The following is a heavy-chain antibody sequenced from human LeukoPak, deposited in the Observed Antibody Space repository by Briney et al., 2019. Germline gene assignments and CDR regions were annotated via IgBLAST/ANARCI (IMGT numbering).Heavy chain of an antibody. D-gene: IGHD6-13*01. Sequence: GGSLRLSCAASRFTFSNYAMSWVRQAPGKGLEWVSVIYSGGSTYYADSVKGRFTISRDNSKNTLYLQMNSLRAEDTAVYYCARVGYSSSWYYFDYWGQGTLVTVSS. CDR1: RFTFSNYA. CDR2: IYSGGST. J-gene: IGHJ4*02. CDR3: ARVGYSSSWYYFDY. V-gene: IGHV3-66*01.